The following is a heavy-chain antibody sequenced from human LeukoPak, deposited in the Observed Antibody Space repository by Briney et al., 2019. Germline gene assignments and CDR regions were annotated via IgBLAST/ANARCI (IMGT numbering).Heavy chain of an antibody. V-gene: IGHV4-34*01. Sequence: SETLSLTCAVYGGSFSGYYWSWIRQPPGKGLEWIGEINHSGSTNYNPSLKSRVTISVGTSKNQFSLKLSSVTAADTAVYYCARGPRWLRPFDYWGQGTLVTVSS. CDR2: INHSGST. CDR3: ARGPRWLRPFDY. D-gene: IGHD5-12*01. J-gene: IGHJ4*02. CDR1: GGSFSGYY.